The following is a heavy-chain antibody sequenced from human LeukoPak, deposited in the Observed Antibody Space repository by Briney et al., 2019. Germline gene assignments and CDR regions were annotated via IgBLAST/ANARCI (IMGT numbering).Heavy chain of an antibody. Sequence: ASVKVSCKASGYTFTSYGISWVRQAPGQGLEWMGWINPNSGGTNYAQKFQGRVTMTRDTSISTAYMELSRLRSDDTAVYYCASAGDSSGYYLSVDYYGMDVWGQGTTVTVSS. J-gene: IGHJ6*02. CDR2: INPNSGGT. CDR3: ASAGDSSGYYLSVDYYGMDV. CDR1: GYTFTSYG. V-gene: IGHV1-2*02. D-gene: IGHD3-22*01.